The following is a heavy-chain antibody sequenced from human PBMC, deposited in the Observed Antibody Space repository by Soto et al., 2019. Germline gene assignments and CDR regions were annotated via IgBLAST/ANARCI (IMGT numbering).Heavy chain of an antibody. CDR3: AKDLLAYSSRFGSNWFDP. J-gene: IGHJ5*02. D-gene: IGHD6-13*01. V-gene: IGHV3-23*01. CDR1: GFTFSSYA. Sequence: GSLRLACAASGFTFSSYAMSGVRQAPGKGLEWDSAISGSGCSTYYADSVKGRFTISRDNSKNTLYLQMNSLRAEDTAVYYCAKDLLAYSSRFGSNWFDPWGQGTLVTVSS. CDR2: ISGSGCST.